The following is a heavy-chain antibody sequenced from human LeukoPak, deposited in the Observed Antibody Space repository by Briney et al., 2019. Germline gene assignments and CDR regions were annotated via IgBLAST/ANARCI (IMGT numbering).Heavy chain of an antibody. Sequence: PGGSLRLSCAASGFTFSSYEMNWVRQAPGKGLEWVSYISSSGSTIYYADSVKGRFTISRDNAKNSLYLQMNSLRAEDTALYYCARGVSEYSSRWREKFDYWGQGTLVTVSS. CDR1: GFTFSSYE. V-gene: IGHV3-48*03. J-gene: IGHJ4*02. CDR3: ARGVSEYSSRWREKFDY. D-gene: IGHD6-19*01. CDR2: ISSSGSTI.